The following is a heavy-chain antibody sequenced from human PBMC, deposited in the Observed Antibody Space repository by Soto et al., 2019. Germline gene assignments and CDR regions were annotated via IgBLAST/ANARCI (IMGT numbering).Heavy chain of an antibody. J-gene: IGHJ5*02. V-gene: IGHV4-34*01. D-gene: IGHD3-3*01. CDR2: INHSGST. CDR1: GGSFSGYY. CDR3: ARGRPYYDFWSGYTTYTWFDP. Sequence: SETLSLTCAVYGGSFSGYYWSWIRQPPGKGLEWIGEINHSGSTNYNPSLKSRVTISVDTSKNQFSLKLSSVTAADTAVYYCARGRPYYDFWSGYTTYTWFDPWGQGTLVTVSS.